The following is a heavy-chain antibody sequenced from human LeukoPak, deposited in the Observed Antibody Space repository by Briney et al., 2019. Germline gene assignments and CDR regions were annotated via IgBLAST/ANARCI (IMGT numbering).Heavy chain of an antibody. Sequence: GGSLLLSCTASGFIFTAYTMDWVRQAPGKGLEWVASISSRSTDIFYADSGKGRFTISRDNDKKSVFLEMTSLRVEDTALYYCARDGVIAFDVWGQGTMVTVSS. CDR1: GFIFTAYT. J-gene: IGHJ3*01. D-gene: IGHD3-3*01. CDR2: ISSRSTDI. V-gene: IGHV3-21*01. CDR3: ARDGVIAFDV.